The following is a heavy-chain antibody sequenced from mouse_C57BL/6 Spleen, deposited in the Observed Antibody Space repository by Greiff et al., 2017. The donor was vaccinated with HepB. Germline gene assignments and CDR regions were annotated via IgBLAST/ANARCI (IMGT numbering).Heavy chain of an antibody. D-gene: IGHD2-3*01. CDR3: ARARGYSIWYFDV. CDR2: ISDGGSYT. CDR1: GFTFSSYA. J-gene: IGHJ1*03. V-gene: IGHV5-4*03. Sequence: EVKVVESGGGLVKPGGSLKLSCAASGFTFSSYAMSWVRQTPEKRLEWVATISDGGSYTYYPDNVKGRFTISRDNAKNNLYLQMSHLKSEDTAMYYCARARGYSIWYFDVWGTGTTVTVSS.